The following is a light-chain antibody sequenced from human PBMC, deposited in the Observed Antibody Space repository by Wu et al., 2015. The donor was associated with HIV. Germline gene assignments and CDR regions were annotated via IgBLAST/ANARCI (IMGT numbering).Light chain of an antibody. CDR1: QDISKY. CDR2: AAS. CDR3: QKYNTAPWT. Sequence: DIQMTQLPSSLSASVGDTVTISCRASQDISKYLAWYQQKPGKAPRLLIFAASTLQSGVPSRFGGSGSGTDFTLTINSLLPEDVATYYCQKYNTAPWTFGQGTKVEI. V-gene: IGKV1-27*01. J-gene: IGKJ1*01.